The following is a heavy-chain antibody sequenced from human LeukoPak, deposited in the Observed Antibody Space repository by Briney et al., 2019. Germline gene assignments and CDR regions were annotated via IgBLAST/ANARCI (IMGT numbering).Heavy chain of an antibody. CDR1: GYNFSAYG. Sequence: GASVKVSCRASGYNFSAYGMTWVRQAPGQGLEWMGWVTSDNRDTKYAPKFQGRVTMTTDMSPTTAYMELRSLRSDDTAVYYCARGSHEYWNDYWGQGTLVTVSS. D-gene: IGHD1-1*01. J-gene: IGHJ4*02. V-gene: IGHV1-18*01. CDR2: VTSDNRDT. CDR3: ARGSHEYWNDY.